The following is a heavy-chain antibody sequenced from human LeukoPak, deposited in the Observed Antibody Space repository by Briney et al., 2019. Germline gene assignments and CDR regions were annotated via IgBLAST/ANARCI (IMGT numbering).Heavy chain of an antibody. Sequence: TSETLSLTCAVYGGSFSGYYWSWIRQPPGKGLEWIGEINHSGSTNYNPSLKSRVTISVDTSKNQFSLKLSSVTAADTAVYYCARVAPYDILTGYSYYFDYWGQGTLVTVSS. CDR1: GGSFSGYY. D-gene: IGHD3-9*01. J-gene: IGHJ4*02. V-gene: IGHV4-34*01. CDR3: ARVAPYDILTGYSYYFDY. CDR2: INHSGST.